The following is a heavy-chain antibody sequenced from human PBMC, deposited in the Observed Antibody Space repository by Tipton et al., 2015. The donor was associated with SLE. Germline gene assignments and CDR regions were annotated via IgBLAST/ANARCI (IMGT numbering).Heavy chain of an antibody. CDR2: IGGSSGSK. Sequence: SLRLSCTASGFTFNLYAMNWVRQAPGKGLEWVSAIGGSSGSKYYADSVKGRFTISRDNSKNTLYLQMDSLRAEDTAAYYCAKGDYTPNYYYYGMDVWGQGTTVTV. CDR1: GFTFNLYA. D-gene: IGHD4-17*01. V-gene: IGHV3-23*01. CDR3: AKGDYTPNYYYYGMDV. J-gene: IGHJ6*02.